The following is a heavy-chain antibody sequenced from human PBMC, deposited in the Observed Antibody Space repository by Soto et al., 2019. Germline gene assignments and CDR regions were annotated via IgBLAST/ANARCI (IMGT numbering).Heavy chain of an antibody. CDR1: GGTFSSYA. D-gene: IGHD6-6*01. CDR3: ARKREQLASYYYYGMDV. CDR2: IIPIFGTA. V-gene: IGHV1-69*01. Sequence: QVQLVQSGAEVKKPGSSVKVSCKASGGTFSSYAISWVRQAPGQGLDWMGGIIPIFGTANYAQKFQGRVTITEDESTSTAYMELSSLRSEDTAVYYCARKREQLASYYYYGMDVWGQGTTVTVSS. J-gene: IGHJ6*02.